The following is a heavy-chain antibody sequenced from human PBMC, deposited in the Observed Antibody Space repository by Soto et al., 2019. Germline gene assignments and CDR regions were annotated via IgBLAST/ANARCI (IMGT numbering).Heavy chain of an antibody. CDR3: ARARDGYSGSGSYYPDYYGMDV. CDR2: IIPIFGTA. Sequence: ASVKVSCKASGGTFSSYAISWVRQAPGQGLEWMGGIIPIFGTANYAQKFQGRVTITADKSTSTAYMELSSLRSEDTAVYYCARARDGYSGSGSYYPDYYGMDVWGQGTTVTVSS. D-gene: IGHD3-10*01. J-gene: IGHJ6*02. CDR1: GGTFSSYA. V-gene: IGHV1-69*06.